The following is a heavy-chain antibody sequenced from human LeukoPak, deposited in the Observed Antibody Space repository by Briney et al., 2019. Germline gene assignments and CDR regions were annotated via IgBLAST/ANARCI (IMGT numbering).Heavy chain of an antibody. Sequence: SETLSLTCTVTGGSISNDNYYWSWTRQPPGKGLEWIGYIYNSGSTNYNPSLKSRVTISVDTSKNQFSLKLSSVTAADTAVYYCARGLYGSAFDPWGQGTLVTVSS. D-gene: IGHD3-10*01. CDR2: IYNSGST. CDR3: ARGLYGSAFDP. J-gene: IGHJ5*02. CDR1: GGSISNDNYY. V-gene: IGHV4-61*01.